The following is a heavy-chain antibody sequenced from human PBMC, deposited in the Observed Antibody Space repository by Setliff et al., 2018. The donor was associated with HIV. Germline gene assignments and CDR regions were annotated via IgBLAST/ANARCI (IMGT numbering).Heavy chain of an antibody. CDR2: VHYSGST. CDR1: GGSISGYY. V-gene: IGHV4-59*08. D-gene: IGHD6-19*01. Sequence: PSETLSLTCTVSGGSISGYYWSWIRQPPGKGLEWIGYVHYSGSTNYNPSLKSRVTISVDTSKDQFSLKMSSVTAADTAVYYCARQGSSGLGYAFDIWGQGTMVTVSS. CDR3: ARQGSSGLGYAFDI. J-gene: IGHJ3*02.